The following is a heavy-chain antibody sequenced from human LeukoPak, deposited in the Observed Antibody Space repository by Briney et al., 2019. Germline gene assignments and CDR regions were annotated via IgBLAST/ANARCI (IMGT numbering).Heavy chain of an antibody. CDR3: AREGTARDAFDI. D-gene: IGHD2-21*02. J-gene: IGHJ3*02. Sequence: GRSLRLSCAASGFTFSYYAMHCVRQAPGKGLEWVAFFSSDGSDKYYADSMKGRFTISRDNSKNTLYLQMTSLRGEDTAMYYCAREGTARDAFDIWGQGTMATVS. V-gene: IGHV3-30-3*01. CDR2: FSSDGSDK. CDR1: GFTFSYYA.